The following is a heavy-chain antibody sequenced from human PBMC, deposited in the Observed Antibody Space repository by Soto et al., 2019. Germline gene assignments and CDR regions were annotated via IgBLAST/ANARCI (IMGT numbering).Heavy chain of an antibody. CDR3: ARDLEGWQQLAYYYYGMDV. Sequence: SQTLSLTCAISGDSVSSNSAAWNWIRQSPSRGLEWLGRTYYRSKWYNDYAVSVKSRITINPDTSKNQFSLQLNSVTPEDTAVYYCARDLEGWQQLAYYYYGMDVWGQGTTVTLSS. CDR2: TYYRSKWYN. D-gene: IGHD6-13*01. J-gene: IGHJ6*02. V-gene: IGHV6-1*01. CDR1: GDSVSSNSAA.